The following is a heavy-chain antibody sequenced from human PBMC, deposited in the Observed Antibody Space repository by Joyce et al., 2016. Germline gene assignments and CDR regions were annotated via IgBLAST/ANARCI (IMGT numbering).Heavy chain of an antibody. CDR3: AKARSGWLYFDH. J-gene: IGHJ4*02. CDR2: ISSNGGSV. Sequence: EVQLVESGGGLVRAGGSLRLSCSASGFTFDKFAMNWVRQGPGKGPEFISVISSNGGSVYYADSVKGRFTISRDNSKNTVYLQMDSLGREDSALYYCAKARSGWLYFDHWGQGALVTVS. CDR1: GFTFDKFA. V-gene: IGHV3-64D*06. D-gene: IGHD6-19*01.